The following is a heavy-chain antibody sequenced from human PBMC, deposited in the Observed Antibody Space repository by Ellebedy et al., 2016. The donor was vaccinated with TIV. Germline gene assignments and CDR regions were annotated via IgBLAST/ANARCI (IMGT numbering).Heavy chain of an antibody. J-gene: IGHJ4*02. CDR3: TRDRPHFLNRFGEVMLNDY. Sequence: GGSLRLSXEVSGVIFSDLYMDWVRQAPGKGLEWVGRIRKKADSHTTEYATSVKGRFTISRDDSKNSLYLQMNSLRPEDTALYYCTRDRPHFLNRFGEVMLNDYWGRGTLVTVSS. V-gene: IGHV3-72*01. CDR2: IRKKADSHTT. D-gene: IGHD3-16*01. CDR1: GVIFSDLY.